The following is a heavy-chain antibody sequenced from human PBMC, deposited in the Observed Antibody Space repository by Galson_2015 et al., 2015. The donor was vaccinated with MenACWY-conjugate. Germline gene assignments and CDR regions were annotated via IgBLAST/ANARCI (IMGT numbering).Heavy chain of an antibody. J-gene: IGHJ4*02. D-gene: IGHD6-19*01. CDR2: IKSKTDGGTT. V-gene: IGHV3-15*07. CDR3: TTDHIAVAAFFDY. CDR1: GFTFSNAW. Sequence: SLRLSCAASGFTFSNAWMNWVRQAPGKGLEWVGRIKSKTDGGTTDYAAPVKGRFTFSRDDSKNTLYLQMNSLKTEDTAVYYCTTDHIAVAAFFDYWGRGTLVTVSS.